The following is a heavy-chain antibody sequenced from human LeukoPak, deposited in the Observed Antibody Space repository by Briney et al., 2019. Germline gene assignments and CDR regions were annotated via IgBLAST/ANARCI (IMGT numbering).Heavy chain of an antibody. D-gene: IGHD5-12*01. CDR2: IYTSGST. J-gene: IGHJ6*03. CDR1: GGSISSYY. Sequence: SETLSLTCTVSGGSISSYYWSWIRQPAGKGLEWIGRIYTSGSTNYNPSLKSRVTMSVDTSKNQFSLKLSSVTAADTAVYYCARDRMGYSGYDPGYYYYYMDVWGKGTTVTISS. CDR3: ARDRMGYSGYDPGYYYYYMDV. V-gene: IGHV4-4*07.